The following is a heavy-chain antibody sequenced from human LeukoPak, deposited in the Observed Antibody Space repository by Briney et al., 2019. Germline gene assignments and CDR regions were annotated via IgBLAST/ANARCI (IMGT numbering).Heavy chain of an antibody. Sequence: ASVKVSCKASGYTFTSYGISWVRQAPGQGLEWMGWISAYNGNTNYAQKLQGKVTMTTDTSTSTAYMKLRSLRPDDTAVYYCAVSITMAYYYGMDVWGKGTTVTVSS. CDR3: AVSITMAYYYGMDV. CDR1: GYTFTSYG. CDR2: ISAYNGNT. D-gene: IGHD3-10*01. V-gene: IGHV1-18*04. J-gene: IGHJ6*04.